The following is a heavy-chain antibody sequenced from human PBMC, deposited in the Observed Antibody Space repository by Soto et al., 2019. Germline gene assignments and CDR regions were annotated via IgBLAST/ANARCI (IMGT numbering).Heavy chain of an antibody. Sequence: EVQLVESGGGLVQPGGSLRLSCTASGFTFSRYYMQWVRQAPGKGLVWVSHINSDGTSTTLADSVKGRFTISRDNAKNTLHLQMTSLRVEDTAMYYCVRDNYGVDYWGRGTLVTVSS. CDR3: VRDNYGVDY. CDR1: GFTFSRYY. V-gene: IGHV3-74*03. CDR2: INSDGTST. J-gene: IGHJ4*02. D-gene: IGHD3-16*01.